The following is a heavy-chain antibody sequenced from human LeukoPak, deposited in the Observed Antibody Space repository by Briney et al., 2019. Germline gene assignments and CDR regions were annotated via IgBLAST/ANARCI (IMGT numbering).Heavy chain of an antibody. V-gene: IGHV1-2*02. CDR1: GFTFTGYI. J-gene: IGHJ4*02. Sequence: ASVKVSCKTSGFTFTGYILQWVRQAPGQGLEWMGWLNPDSGGTNYAQKFQGRVTVTRDTSINTAYMELSRLTSDDTAVYYCARKVVTPADMLDFWGQGTLVTVSS. CDR3: ARKVVTPADMLDF. CDR2: LNPDSGGT. D-gene: IGHD2-2*01.